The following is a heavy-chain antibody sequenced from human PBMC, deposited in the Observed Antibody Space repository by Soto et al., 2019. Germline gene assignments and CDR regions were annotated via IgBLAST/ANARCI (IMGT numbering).Heavy chain of an antibody. V-gene: IGHV3-23*01. CDR2: ISGSGGST. CDR3: ATTKGYDFWSGIDY. CDR1: GFTFSSYA. J-gene: IGHJ4*02. D-gene: IGHD3-3*01. Sequence: EVQLLESGGGLVQPGGSLRLSCAASGFTFSSYAMTWVRQAPGKGLEWVSAISGSGGSTYSADSVKGRFTISRDNSKNTLYLQMNSLRAEDTAVYYCATTKGYDFWSGIDYWGQGTLVTVSS.